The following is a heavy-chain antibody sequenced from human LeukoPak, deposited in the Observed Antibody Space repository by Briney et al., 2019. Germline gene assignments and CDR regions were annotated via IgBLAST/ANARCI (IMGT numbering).Heavy chain of an antibody. J-gene: IGHJ4*02. V-gene: IGHV1-2*02. CDR2: INPNSGGT. CDR1: GFTFSSYG. D-gene: IGHD3-9*01. CDR3: ARGDILRYFDWPPMLNDY. Sequence: GGSLRLSCAASGFTFSSYGMHWVRQAPGQGLEWMGWINPNSGGTNYAQKFQGRVTMTRDTSISTAYMELSRLRSDDTAVYYCARGDILRYFDWPPMLNDYWGQGTLVTVSS.